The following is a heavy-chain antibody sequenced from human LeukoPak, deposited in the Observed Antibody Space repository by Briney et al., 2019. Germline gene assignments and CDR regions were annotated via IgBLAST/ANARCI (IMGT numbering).Heavy chain of an antibody. D-gene: IGHD3-10*01. CDR1: GDSISTSSYY. CDR3: ARHSYSITMVRGVIRD. J-gene: IGHJ4*02. Sequence: PSETLSLTCSVSGDSISTSSYYWGWIRQPPGKGLEWIGSIYYSGSTYYNPSLKSRVTISVDTSKNQFSLKLSSVTAADTAVYYCARHSYSITMVRGVIRDWGQGTLVTVSS. V-gene: IGHV4-39*01. CDR2: IYYSGST.